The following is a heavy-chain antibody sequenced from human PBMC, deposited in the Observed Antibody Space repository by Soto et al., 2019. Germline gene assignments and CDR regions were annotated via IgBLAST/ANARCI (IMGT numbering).Heavy chain of an antibody. CDR1: GASVGRGTYY. CDR2: IFDADTA. J-gene: IGHJ6*02. D-gene: IGHD6-13*01. Sequence: QVQLQESGPGLMKPSGTLSLICSVSGASVGRGTYYWSWVRQAPGMGLEWIGNIFDADTAIYNPSFEGRFSISLDADKIPVSLKLTSVTAADTAIYYCARDRRGRADGFIYYCGREVWGQGTSVAVSS. V-gene: IGHV4-61*01. CDR3: ARDRRGRADGFIYYCGREV.